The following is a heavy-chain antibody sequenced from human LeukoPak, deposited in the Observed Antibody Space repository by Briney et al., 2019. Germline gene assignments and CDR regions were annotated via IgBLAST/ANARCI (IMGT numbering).Heavy chain of an antibody. Sequence: GSLRLSCAASGFTFSNYGMHWVRQAPGKGLEWVAFIRNDGSTKFYADSVKGRFTISRDNSENTLYLQMDSLRAEDTAVYYCAKDLPAAYFDYWGQGTLVTVSS. CDR3: AKDLPAAYFDY. V-gene: IGHV3-30*02. J-gene: IGHJ4*02. CDR1: GFTFSNYG. D-gene: IGHD2-2*01. CDR2: IRNDGSTK.